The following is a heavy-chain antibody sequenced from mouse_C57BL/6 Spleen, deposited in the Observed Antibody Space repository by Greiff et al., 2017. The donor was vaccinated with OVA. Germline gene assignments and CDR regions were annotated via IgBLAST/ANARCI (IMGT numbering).Heavy chain of an antibody. CDR2: IYPSDSET. V-gene: IGHV1-61*01. D-gene: IGHD1-1*01. CDR1: GYTFTSYW. CDR3: ARWDYGSSLGY. J-gene: IGHJ2*01. Sequence: QVQLQQPGAELVRPGSSVKLSCKASGYTFTSYWMDWVKQRPGQGLEWIGNIYPSDSETHYNQKFKDKATLTVDKSSSTAYMQLSSLTSEDSAVYYCARWDYGSSLGYWGQGTTLTVSS.